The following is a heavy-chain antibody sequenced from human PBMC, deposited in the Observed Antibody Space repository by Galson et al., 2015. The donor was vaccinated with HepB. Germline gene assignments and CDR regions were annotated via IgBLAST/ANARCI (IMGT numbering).Heavy chain of an antibody. CDR3: AKDQVFMSRDYDSSGPVALEPGDSDY. J-gene: IGHJ4*02. D-gene: IGHD3-22*01. Sequence: SLRLSCAASGFTFSSYGMHWVRQAPGKGLEWVAVISYDGSNKYYADSVKGRFTISRDNSKNTLYLQMNSLRAEDTAVYYCAKDQVFMSRDYDSSGPVALEPGDSDYWGQGTLVTVSS. V-gene: IGHV3-30*18. CDR1: GFTFSSYG. CDR2: ISYDGSNK.